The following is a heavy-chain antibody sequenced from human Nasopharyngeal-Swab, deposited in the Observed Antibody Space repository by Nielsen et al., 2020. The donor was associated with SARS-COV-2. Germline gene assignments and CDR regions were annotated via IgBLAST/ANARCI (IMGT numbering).Heavy chain of an antibody. J-gene: IGHJ4*02. CDR2: IYYSGST. V-gene: IGHV4-39*01. D-gene: IGHD1-26*01. CDR1: GGSISSSNYY. Sequence: GSLRLSCTVSGGSISSSNYYWGWIRQPPGKGLEWIESIYYSGSTYYNPSLKSRVTISVDTSKNQFSLKLSSVAAADTAVYYCARQLVGATGYDYWGQGTLVTVSS. CDR3: ARQLVGATGYDY.